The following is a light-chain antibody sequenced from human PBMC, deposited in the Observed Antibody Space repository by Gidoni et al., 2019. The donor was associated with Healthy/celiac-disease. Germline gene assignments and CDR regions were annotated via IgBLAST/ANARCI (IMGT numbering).Light chain of an antibody. CDR2: AAS. J-gene: IGKJ2*01. CDR1: QSISSY. Sequence: DIQMTQSPSSLSASVGDRVTITCRASQSISSYLNWYQQKPGEAPKLLIYAASSLQSGVPSRFSGSGSGTDFTPTISSLQPEDFATYYCQQSYSTPQTFGQGTKLEIK. CDR3: QQSYSTPQT. V-gene: IGKV1-39*01.